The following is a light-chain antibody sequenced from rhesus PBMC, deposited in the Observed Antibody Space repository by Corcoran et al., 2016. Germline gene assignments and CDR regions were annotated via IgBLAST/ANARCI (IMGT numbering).Light chain of an antibody. V-gene: IGKV1-25*01. CDR2: KAS. J-gene: IGKJ1*01. Sequence: DIQMTQSPSSLSASVGDRVTITCQANQGISNNLAWYQQKPGKVPKLRDYKASTLKSGVPSRFSGSGTWTDFTLTISRLQAEDCAAYYCKHHNGNPWTFGQGTKVEIK. CDR3: KHHNGNPWT. CDR1: QGISNN.